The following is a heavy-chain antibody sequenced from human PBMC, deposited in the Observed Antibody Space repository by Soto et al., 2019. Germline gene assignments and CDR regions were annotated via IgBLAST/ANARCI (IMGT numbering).Heavy chain of an antibody. V-gene: IGHV2-5*02. Sequence: SGPTLVNPTQTLTLTCTFSGFSLSTSGVGVGWIRQPPGKALEWLALIYWDDDKRYSPSLKSRLTITKDTSKNQVVLTMTNMDPVDTATYYCAHNGPSGVVVPAAPPGGPGSWFDPWGQGTLVTVPQ. D-gene: IGHD2-2*01. CDR1: GFSLSTSGVG. J-gene: IGHJ5*02. CDR2: IYWDDDK. CDR3: AHNGPSGVVVPAAPPGGPGSWFDP.